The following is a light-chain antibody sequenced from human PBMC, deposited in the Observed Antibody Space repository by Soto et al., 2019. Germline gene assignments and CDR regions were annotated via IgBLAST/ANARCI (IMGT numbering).Light chain of an antibody. CDR2: GAS. CDR1: QSVSSN. J-gene: IGKJ1*01. V-gene: IGKV3-15*01. CDR3: QQYNDWWT. Sequence: EIVLTQSPATLSLSPGERATLSCRASQSVSSNLTWYQHKPGQAPRLLIYGASTRATGVPARFSGSGSGTEFTLTISSLQSEDFAVYYCQQYNDWWTFGQGTKVGI.